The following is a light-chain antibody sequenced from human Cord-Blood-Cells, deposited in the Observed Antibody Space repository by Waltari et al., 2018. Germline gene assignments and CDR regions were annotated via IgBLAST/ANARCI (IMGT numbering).Light chain of an antibody. CDR3: CSYAGSSTFYYV. Sequence: QSALTQPASVSGSPGQSITISCIGTSSDVGSYNLVSWYQQHPGKAPKLMIYEVSKRPSGVSNRFSGSKSGNTASLTISGLQAEDEADYYCCSYAGSSTFYYVFGTGTKVTVL. CDR2: EVS. V-gene: IGLV2-23*02. CDR1: SSDVGSYNL. J-gene: IGLJ1*01.